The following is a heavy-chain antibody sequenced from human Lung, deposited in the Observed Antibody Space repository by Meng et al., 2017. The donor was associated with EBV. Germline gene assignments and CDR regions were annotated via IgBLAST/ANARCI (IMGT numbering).Heavy chain of an antibody. CDR2: ISSTSSHM. CDR1: GFTFSRYS. V-gene: IGHV3-21*01. Sequence: EVQLVESGGGLVKPGGSLRLSCAGSGFTFSRYSMNWVRQAPGKGLEWVSSISSTSSHMYYADSVTGRFTISRDNTKNSLYLQMNSLRAEDTAVYYCARDPGDHGDYERRGGNYWGQGTLFTVSS. CDR3: ARDPGDHGDYERRGGNY. J-gene: IGHJ4*02. D-gene: IGHD4-17*01.